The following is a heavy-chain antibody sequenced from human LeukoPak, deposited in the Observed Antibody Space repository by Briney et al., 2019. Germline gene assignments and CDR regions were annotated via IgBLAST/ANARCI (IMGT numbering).Heavy chain of an antibody. V-gene: IGHV3-21*01. CDR1: GFTISSYS. D-gene: IGHD3/OR15-3a*01. CDR2: ISSSSSYI. J-gene: IGHJ4*02. Sequence: GGSLRLSCAASGFTISSYSMNWVRQAPGKGLEWVSSISSSSSYIYYADSVKGRFTISRDSAKNSLSLQMNSLRAEDTAVYYCATGLVIMRFDYWGQGTLVTVSS. CDR3: ATGLVIMRFDY.